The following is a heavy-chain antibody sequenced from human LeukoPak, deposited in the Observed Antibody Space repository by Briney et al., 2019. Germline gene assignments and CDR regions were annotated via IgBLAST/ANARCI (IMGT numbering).Heavy chain of an antibody. Sequence: PGGSLRLSCAASGFTFSSYWMSWVRQAPGKGLEWVGRIKSKTDGGTTDYAAPVKGRFTISRDDSKNTLYLQMNSLKTEDTAVYYCTTGSGSVVVPAAAPRSWGQGTLVTVSS. CDR1: GFTFSSYW. CDR3: TTGSGSVVVPAAAPRS. D-gene: IGHD2-2*01. V-gene: IGHV3-15*01. CDR2: IKSKTDGGTT. J-gene: IGHJ4*02.